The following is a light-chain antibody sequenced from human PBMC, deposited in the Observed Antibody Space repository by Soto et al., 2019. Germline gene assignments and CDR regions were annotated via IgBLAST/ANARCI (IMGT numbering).Light chain of an antibody. J-gene: IGKJ5*01. CDR2: GAS. CDR1: QSVSSSY. Sequence: EVVLTQPPSTLYLSPGETATLSCRASQSVSSSYLAWYQQKPGQAPRLLIYGASSRATGIPDRFSGSGSGTDFTLTISRLEPEDFAVYYCQQYGSSITLGQGTRLEI. CDR3: QQYGSSIT. V-gene: IGKV3-20*01.